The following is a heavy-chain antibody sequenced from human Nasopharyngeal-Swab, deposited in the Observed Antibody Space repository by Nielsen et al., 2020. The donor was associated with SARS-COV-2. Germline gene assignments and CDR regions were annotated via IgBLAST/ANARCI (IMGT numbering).Heavy chain of an antibody. CDR2: IKQDGSEK. Sequence: GGSLRLSCAASGFTFSSYWMSWVRQAPGKGLEWVANIKQDGSEKYYVDSVKGRFTISRDNAKNSLYLQMNSLRAEDTAVYYCARDSYYDILTGRDYYYYYGMDVWGQGTTVTVS. J-gene: IGHJ6*02. CDR1: GFTFSSYW. V-gene: IGHV3-7*01. CDR3: ARDSYYDILTGRDYYYYYGMDV. D-gene: IGHD3-9*01.